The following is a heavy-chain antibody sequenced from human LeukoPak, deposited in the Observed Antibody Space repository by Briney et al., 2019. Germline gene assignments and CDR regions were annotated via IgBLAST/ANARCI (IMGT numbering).Heavy chain of an antibody. CDR3: GREDYNPPRAMDV. J-gene: IGHJ6*02. Sequence: GGSLRLSCAASGFTFSSFQMNWVRQAPGKGLEWVSYISDTGTTIYYADSVRGRFTISRDNPKNSLYLQMNSLRDEDTAVYYCGREDYNPPRAMDVWGQGTTVTVSS. V-gene: IGHV3-48*03. D-gene: IGHD3-10*01. CDR1: GFTFSSFQ. CDR2: ISDTGTTI.